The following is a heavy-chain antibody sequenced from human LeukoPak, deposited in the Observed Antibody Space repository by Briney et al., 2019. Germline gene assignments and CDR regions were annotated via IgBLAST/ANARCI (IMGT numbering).Heavy chain of an antibody. CDR1: GYSFTSYW. CDR3: ARHTKPIVVDDAFDI. CDR2: ISPGDSDT. J-gene: IGHJ3*02. V-gene: IGHV5-51*01. Sequence: GESLKISWKGSGYSFTSYWIGWVRQMRGKGLEWMGIISPGDSDTRYSPSFQGQVTISADKSISTAYLQWSSLKASDTAMYYCARHTKPIVVDDAFDIWGQGTMVTVSS. D-gene: IGHD3-22*01.